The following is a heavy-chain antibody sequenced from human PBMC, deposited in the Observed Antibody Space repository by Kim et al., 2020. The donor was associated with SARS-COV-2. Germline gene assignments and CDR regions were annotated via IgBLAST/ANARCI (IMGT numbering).Heavy chain of an antibody. D-gene: IGHD3-10*01. CDR3: AREGVLWFGEGG. CDR1: RYTFTGYY. CDR2: INPNSGGT. V-gene: IGHV1-2*02. J-gene: IGHJ4*02. Sequence: ASVKVSCKASRYTFTGYYMHWVRQAPGQGLEWMGWINPNSGGTNYAQKFQGRVTMTRDTSISTAYMELSRLRSDDTAVYYCAREGVLWFGEGGWGQGTLVTVSS.